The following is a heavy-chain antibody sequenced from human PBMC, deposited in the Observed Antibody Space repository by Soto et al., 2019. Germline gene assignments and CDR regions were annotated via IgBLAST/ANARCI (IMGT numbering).Heavy chain of an antibody. J-gene: IGHJ3*02. CDR2: IYYSGST. Sequence: QLQLQESGPGLMKPSETLSLTCTVSGGSISSSSYYWGWIRQPPGKGLEWIGSIYYSGSTYYNPSLKSRVTISVDTSKNQFSLKLSSVTAADTAVYYCARLVGARQYAFDIWGQGTMVTVSS. CDR3: ARLVGARQYAFDI. V-gene: IGHV4-39*01. CDR1: GGSISSSSYY. D-gene: IGHD6-6*01.